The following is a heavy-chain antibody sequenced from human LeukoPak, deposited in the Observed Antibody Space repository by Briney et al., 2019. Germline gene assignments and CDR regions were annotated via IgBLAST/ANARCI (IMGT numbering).Heavy chain of an antibody. CDR1: GFTFTKSA. V-gene: IGHV1-58*01. J-gene: IGHJ6*02. CDR2: IVVGSGNT. Sequence: ASVKVSCKASGFTFTKSAVQWVRQARGQRLECIGWIVVGSGNTNYAQKFQQRVTITRDMSTSTAYMELSSLRSEDTAVYYCAAVPTLRGYNYVYFSGMDVRGQGTTVTVSS. D-gene: IGHD5-18*01. CDR3: AAVPTLRGYNYVYFSGMDV.